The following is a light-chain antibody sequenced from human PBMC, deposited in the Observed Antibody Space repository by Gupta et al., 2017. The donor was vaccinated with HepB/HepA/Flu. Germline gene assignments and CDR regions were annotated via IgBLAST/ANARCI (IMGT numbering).Light chain of an antibody. CDR1: SSNIQAAHD. CDR3: QYYDTSLTSGV. Sequence: QSVLSQSPSVSAAPAQTVNLSCTGSSSNIQAAHDVHWYHQLPRTAPKLLIYANNNRPSGVSDRFSGSKSGTSASLAITGLQAADEAVYYCQYYDTSLTSGVFGGGTKLTVL. V-gene: IGLV1-40*01. J-gene: IGLJ3*02. CDR2: ANN.